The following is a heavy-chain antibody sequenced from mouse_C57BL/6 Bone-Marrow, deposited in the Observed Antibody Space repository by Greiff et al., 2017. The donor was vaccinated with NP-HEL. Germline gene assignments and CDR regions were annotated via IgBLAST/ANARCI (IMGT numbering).Heavy chain of an antibody. D-gene: IGHD1-1*01. V-gene: IGHV1-55*01. CDR2: IYPGSGST. Sequence: QVQLQQPGAELVKPGASVKMSCKASGYTFTSYWITWVKQRPGQGLEWIGDIYPGSGSTNYNEKFKSKATLTVDTSSSTAYMQLSSLTSEDSAVYDCARGYHGRAPYYYAMDDWGQGTSVTVSS. J-gene: IGHJ4*01. CDR1: GYTFTSYW. CDR3: ARGYHGRAPYYYAMDD.